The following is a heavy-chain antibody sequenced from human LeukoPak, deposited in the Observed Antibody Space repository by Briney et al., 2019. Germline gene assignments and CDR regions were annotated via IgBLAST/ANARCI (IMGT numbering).Heavy chain of an antibody. CDR3: ARGVPTATARWFDP. CDR1: GGPISSGDYY. Sequence: SETLSLPCTVSGGPISSGDYYWRWIRQPPGKGLEWIGYIYYSGSTYYNPSLKSRVTISVDTSKNQFSLKLSSVTAADTAVYYCARGVPTATARWFDPWGQGALVTVSS. V-gene: IGHV4-30-4*01. CDR2: IYYSGST. D-gene: IGHD2-21*02. J-gene: IGHJ5*02.